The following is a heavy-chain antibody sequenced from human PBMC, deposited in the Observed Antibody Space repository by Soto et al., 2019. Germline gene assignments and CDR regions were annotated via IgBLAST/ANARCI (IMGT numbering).Heavy chain of an antibody. CDR1: GYSFTSYW. CDR3: ARFRNSGWGMDV. J-gene: IGHJ6*02. D-gene: IGHD5-12*01. CDR2: IDPSDSYI. V-gene: IGHV5-10-1*01. Sequence: GEALKISGKGSGYSFTSYWISWERQMPGKGLEWMGRIDPSDSYISYSPSFQGHVTISADKSISTAYLQWSSLKASDTAMYYCARFRNSGWGMDVWGQGTTVTVSS.